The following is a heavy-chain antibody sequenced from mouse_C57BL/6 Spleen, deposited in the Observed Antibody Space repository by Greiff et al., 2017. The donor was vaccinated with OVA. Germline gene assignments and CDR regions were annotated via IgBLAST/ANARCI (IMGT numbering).Heavy chain of an antibody. D-gene: IGHD1-1*01. V-gene: IGHV1-74*01. J-gene: IGHJ2*01. CDR1: GYTFTSYW. CDR2: LHPSASDT. Sequence: QVQLQQPGAELVKPGASVKVSCKASGYTFTSYWMHWVQQRPGQGLEWIGRLHPSASDTNYNQKFKGKATLTVDNSSSTAYMQLSSLTSEDSAVNYCAINYGGSYYWGQGTTLTVSS. CDR3: AINYGGSYY.